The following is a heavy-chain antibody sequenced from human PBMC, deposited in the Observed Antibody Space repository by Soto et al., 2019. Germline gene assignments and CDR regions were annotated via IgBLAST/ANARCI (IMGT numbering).Heavy chain of an antibody. Sequence: GASVKVSCKASGYTFTGYYVHWVRQDTGQGLEWMGWINPNSGDTYLAQKFQGWVTMTRDTSISTAYMELSRLRSDDTAVYYCARDLPYCSGGSCHPSGAFDIWGQGTMVTVSS. CDR3: ARDLPYCSGGSCHPSGAFDI. CDR1: GYTFTGYY. J-gene: IGHJ3*02. D-gene: IGHD2-15*01. CDR2: INPNSGDT. V-gene: IGHV1-2*04.